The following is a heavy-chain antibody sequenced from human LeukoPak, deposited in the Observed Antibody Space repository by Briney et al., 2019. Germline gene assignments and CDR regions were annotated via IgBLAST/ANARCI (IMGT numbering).Heavy chain of an antibody. Sequence: SETLSLTCTVSGGSISSGNYFWSWIRQHPGKGLEWIGYIYYSGSTYYNPSLKSRVTITVDTSKNQFSLKLSSVTAADTAVYYCAREWDSSGYSYYFDYWGQGTLVTVSS. CDR3: AREWDSSGYSYYFDY. V-gene: IGHV4-31*03. CDR2: IYYSGST. CDR1: GGSISSGNYF. J-gene: IGHJ4*02. D-gene: IGHD3-22*01.